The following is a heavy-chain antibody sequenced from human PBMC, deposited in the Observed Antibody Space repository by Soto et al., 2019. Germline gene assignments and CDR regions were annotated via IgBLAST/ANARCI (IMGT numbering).Heavy chain of an antibody. CDR3: AREKAPAKPEGVDF. D-gene: IGHD3-16*01. CDR1: GYTFSDYY. Sequence: ASVKVSCKASGYTFSDYYIHWVRQAPGQGLEWMGWINPNSGGTKYAPKFQGGVTMTRDTSITTAYTELSRLRSGDTAVYYCAREKAPAKPEGVDFWGQGTLVTVSS. V-gene: IGHV1-2*02. CDR2: INPNSGGT. J-gene: IGHJ4*02.